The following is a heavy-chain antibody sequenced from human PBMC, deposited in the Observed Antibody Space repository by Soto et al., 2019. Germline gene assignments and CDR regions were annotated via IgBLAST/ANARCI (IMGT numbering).Heavy chain of an antibody. CDR1: GFTFSNYW. CDR3: ARDRAMDDF. CDR2: IDQDGSEK. V-gene: IGHV3-7*05. Sequence: EVQLVESGGGLVQPGGSLRLSCAASGFTFSNYWMNWVGQAPGKGLEWVANIDQDGSEKNYVDSVKGRFTISRDNGKNSLFLQMNSLRAEDTAVYYCARDRAMDDFWGQGTLVTVAS. J-gene: IGHJ4*02.